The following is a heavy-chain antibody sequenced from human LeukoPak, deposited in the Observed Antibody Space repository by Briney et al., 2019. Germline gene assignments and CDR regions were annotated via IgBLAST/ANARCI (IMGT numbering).Heavy chain of an antibody. V-gene: IGHV4-61*02. CDR2: IYTSGST. Sequence: PSETLSLTCTVSGGSISSGSYYWSWIRQPAGKGLEWIGRIYTSGSTNYNPSLKSRVTISVDPSKNQFSLKLSSVTAADTAVYYCAREPIVGATYWGQGTLVTVSS. CDR1: GGSISSGSYY. J-gene: IGHJ4*02. CDR3: AREPIVGATY. D-gene: IGHD1-26*01.